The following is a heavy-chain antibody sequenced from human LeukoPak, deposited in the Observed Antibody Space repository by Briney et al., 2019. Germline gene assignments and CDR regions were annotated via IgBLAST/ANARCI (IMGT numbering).Heavy chain of an antibody. CDR1: GDSISNYY. V-gene: IGHV4-59*08. CDR2: IYYSGSI. J-gene: IGHJ4*02. CDR3: ARHTKLGGDFDY. D-gene: IGHD3-3*01. Sequence: PSETLSLTCGVSGDSISNYYWSWIRQPPGKGLEWIGYIYYSGSISYNPSLKSRVTISVDTSKNQLSLKVSSVTAADTAVYYCARHTKLGGDFDYWGQGTLVTVSS.